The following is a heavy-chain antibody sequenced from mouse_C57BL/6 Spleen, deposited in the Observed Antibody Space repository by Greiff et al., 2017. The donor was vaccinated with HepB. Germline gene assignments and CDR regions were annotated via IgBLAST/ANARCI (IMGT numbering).Heavy chain of an antibody. J-gene: IGHJ1*03. CDR2: IRSDGSK. CDR3: ARQSEDWYFDV. Sequence: QVQLQQSGPGLVAPSQSLSITCTVSGFSLTSYGVHWVRQPPGKGLEWLVVIRSDGSKTYNSELKSRLSSSTDNTKSQVFLKMNSRQTDDTAVYYCARQSEDWYFDVWGTGTTVTVSS. V-gene: IGHV2-6*02. CDR1: GFSLTSYG.